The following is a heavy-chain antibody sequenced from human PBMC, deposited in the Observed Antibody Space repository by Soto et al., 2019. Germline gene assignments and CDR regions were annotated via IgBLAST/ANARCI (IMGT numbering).Heavy chain of an antibody. CDR3: ARDKDRQQLGGNYYYMLDV. CDR2: IMPIFRTP. Sequence: QVQLEQSGAEVKKPGSSVKVSCKASGGTLSTSANSWVRQAPGQRLEWMGGIMPIFRTPDYAQKFQGRVTITADESTSTAYMELSGLRSDDTAVYYCARDKDRQQLGGNYYYMLDVWGQGTTVTVSS. J-gene: IGHJ6*02. D-gene: IGHD3-3*02. CDR1: GGTLSTSA. V-gene: IGHV1-69*13.